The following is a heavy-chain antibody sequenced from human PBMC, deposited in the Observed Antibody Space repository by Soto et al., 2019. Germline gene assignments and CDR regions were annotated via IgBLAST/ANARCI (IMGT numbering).Heavy chain of an antibody. CDR3: ARDPYHVLMVNATNLYGMDV. CDR2: ISAYNGNT. CDR1: GYTFTSYG. V-gene: IGHV1-18*01. Sequence: ASVKVSCKASGYTFTSYGISWVRQAPGQGLEWMGWISAYNGNTNYPQSLQGRLTMTTDTSTTTAYMELRSLRSDDTAVYYCARDPYHVLMVNATNLYGMDVWGQGTTVTVSS. D-gene: IGHD2-8*01. J-gene: IGHJ6*02.